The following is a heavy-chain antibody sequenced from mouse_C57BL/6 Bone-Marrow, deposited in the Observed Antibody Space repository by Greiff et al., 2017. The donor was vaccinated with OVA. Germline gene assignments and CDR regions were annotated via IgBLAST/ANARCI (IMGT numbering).Heavy chain of an antibody. Sequence: QVQLQQSGPGLVAPSQSLSITCTVSGFSLTSYAISWVRQPPGKGLEWLGVIWTGGGTNYNSALKSRLSISKDNSKSQVFLKMNSLQTDDTARYYCARSEHSKGYYYAMDYWGQGTSVTVSS. CDR2: IWTGGGT. J-gene: IGHJ4*01. CDR3: ARSEHSKGYYYAMDY. CDR1: GFSLTSYA. D-gene: IGHD2-5*01. V-gene: IGHV2-9-1*01.